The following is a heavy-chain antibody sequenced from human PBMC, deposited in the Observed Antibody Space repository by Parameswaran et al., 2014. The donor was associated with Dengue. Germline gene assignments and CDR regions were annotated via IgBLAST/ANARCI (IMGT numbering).Heavy chain of an antibody. CDR2: IKQDGSEK. J-gene: IGHJ6*02. CDR3: ARLYVDIVATATGRATWGGYGMDV. Sequence: PGKGLEWVANIKQDGSEKYYVDSVKGRFTISRDNAKNSLYLQMNSLRAEDTAVYYCARLYVDIVATATGRATWGGYGMDVWGQGTTVTVSS. V-gene: IGHV3-7*03. D-gene: IGHD5-12*01.